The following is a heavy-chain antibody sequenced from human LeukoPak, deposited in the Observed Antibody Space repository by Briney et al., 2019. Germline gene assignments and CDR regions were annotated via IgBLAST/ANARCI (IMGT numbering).Heavy chain of an antibody. CDR1: GGTFSDYA. CDR2: FIPILDTA. D-gene: IGHD2-2*01. CDR3: AREVVPAATYMDV. Sequence: SVKVSCKASGGTFSDYALNWVRQAPGQGLEWMGVFIPILDTANSTQKFQGRLTITADISTNTVYMELSRLRSDDTAVYYCAREVVPAATYMDVWGKGTTVTISS. J-gene: IGHJ6*03. V-gene: IGHV1-69*10.